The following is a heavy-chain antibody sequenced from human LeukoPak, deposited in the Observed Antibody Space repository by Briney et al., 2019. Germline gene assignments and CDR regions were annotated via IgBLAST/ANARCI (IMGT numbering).Heavy chain of an antibody. D-gene: IGHD1-26*01. CDR3: AKESGSYSYYYYGMDV. CDR1: GGSISSYY. J-gene: IGHJ6*02. CDR2: IYTSGST. V-gene: IGHV4-4*07. Sequence: SETLSLTCTVSGGSISSYYWSWIRQPAGKGLEWIGRIYTSGSTNYNPSLKSRVTMSVDTSKNQFSLKLSSVTAADTAVYYCAKESGSYSYYYYGMDVWGQGTTVTVSS.